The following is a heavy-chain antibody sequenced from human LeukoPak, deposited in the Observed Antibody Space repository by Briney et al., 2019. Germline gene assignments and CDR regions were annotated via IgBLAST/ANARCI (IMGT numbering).Heavy chain of an antibody. Sequence: GRSLRLSCAASGFTFSSYGMHWVRQPPGKELEWVAVISYDGSNKYYADSVKGRFTISRDNSKNTLYLQMNSLRAEDTAVYYCAKSGLNRFDYWGQGTLVTVSS. CDR3: AKSGLNRFDY. V-gene: IGHV3-30*18. CDR2: ISYDGSNK. D-gene: IGHD2-15*01. CDR1: GFTFSSYG. J-gene: IGHJ4*02.